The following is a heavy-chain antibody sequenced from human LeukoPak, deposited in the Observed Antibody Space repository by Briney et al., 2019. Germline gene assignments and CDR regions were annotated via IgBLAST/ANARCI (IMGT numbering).Heavy chain of an antibody. Sequence: SQTLALICGISGDSVCSKSAAWYWIRQSPSRGLEWLGRTYYRSTWYKDYAGSVKSRITTNPDTSKNQFSLQLNSLTPEDTAVYYCARDPDPFARLSIFDVWGQGTMVTVSS. J-gene: IGHJ3*01. CDR2: TYYRSTWYK. D-gene: IGHD3-16*02. CDR3: ARDPDPFARLSIFDV. CDR1: GDSVCSKSAA. V-gene: IGHV6-1*01.